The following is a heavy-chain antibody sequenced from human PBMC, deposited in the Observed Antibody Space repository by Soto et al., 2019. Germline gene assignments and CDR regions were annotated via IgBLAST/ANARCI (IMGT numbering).Heavy chain of an antibody. V-gene: IGHV3-23*01. J-gene: IGHJ4*01. CDR3: AKGRQFAVVVATTPGPPSYFDY. Sequence: GGSLRLSCAASGFSFSSYAMTWVRQAPGKGLEWVSAISGSGGSAYYADSVKGRFTISRDNSKNTLYLRINSLRAEDTAVYYCAKGRQFAVVVATTPGPPSYFDYWGRGTLVTVSS. CDR1: GFSFSSYA. D-gene: IGHD2-15*01. CDR2: ISGSGGSA.